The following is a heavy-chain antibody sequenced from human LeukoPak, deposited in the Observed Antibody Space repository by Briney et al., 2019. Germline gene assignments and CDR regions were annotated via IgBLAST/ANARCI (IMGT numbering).Heavy chain of an antibody. Sequence: PSETLSLTCTVSGGSISSSSYYWGWIRQPPGKGLEWIGSIYYSGSTYYNPSLKSRVTISVDTSKNQFSLKLSSVTAADTAVYYCGKQQSDAFDIWGQGTMVTVSS. CDR1: GGSISSSSYY. CDR2: IYYSGST. J-gene: IGHJ3*02. V-gene: IGHV4-39*01. CDR3: GKQQSDAFDI.